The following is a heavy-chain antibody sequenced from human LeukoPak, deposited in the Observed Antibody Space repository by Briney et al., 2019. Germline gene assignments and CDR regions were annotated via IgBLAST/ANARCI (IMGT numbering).Heavy chain of an antibody. CDR3: ARDATRGIGGSYDLDF. Sequence: GASVKLSCNASGYNFSSYYIQRVRQDPGQGLEWMGLLNPSRGTTAYAPKFQGRVTMTRDTSSNTVYMELRGLRSDDTAIYYCARDATRGIGGSYDLDFWGQGSLVTVSS. J-gene: IGHJ4*02. CDR2: LNPSRGTT. V-gene: IGHV1-46*01. D-gene: IGHD3-16*01. CDR1: GYNFSSYY.